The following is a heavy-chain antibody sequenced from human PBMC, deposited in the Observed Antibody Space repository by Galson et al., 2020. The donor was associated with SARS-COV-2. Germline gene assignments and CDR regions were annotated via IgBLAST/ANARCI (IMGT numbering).Heavy chain of an antibody. J-gene: IGHJ4*02. Sequence: GESLKISCTASGFTFGDYAISWFRQAPAKGLEWVGFIRNETYGGTTEYAASVKGRFTISRDDSKSIAYLQMNSLKIEDTAVYYCGRDSGSYFRYFDFWGQGSLVTVSS. CDR1: GFTFGDYA. D-gene: IGHD1-26*01. CDR3: GRDSGSYFRYFDF. V-gene: IGHV3-49*03. CDR2: IRNETYGGTT.